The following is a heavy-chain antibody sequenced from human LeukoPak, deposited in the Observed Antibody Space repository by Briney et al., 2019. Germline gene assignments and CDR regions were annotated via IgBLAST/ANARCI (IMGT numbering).Heavy chain of an antibody. J-gene: IGHJ6*02. D-gene: IGHD2-2*01. CDR2: IYYSGST. V-gene: IGHV4-59*08. Sequence: SETLSLTCTVSGGSISSYYWSWIRQPPGKGLEWIGYIYYSGSTNYNPSLKSRVTISVDTSKNQFSLKLSSVTAADTAVYYCARHGHCSSTSCQNMDYYYYYGIDVWGQGTTVTVYS. CDR3: ARHGHCSSTSCQNMDYYYYYGIDV. CDR1: GGSISSYY.